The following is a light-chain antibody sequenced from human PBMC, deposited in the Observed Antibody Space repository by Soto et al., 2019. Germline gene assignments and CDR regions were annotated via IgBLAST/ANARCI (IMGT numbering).Light chain of an antibody. CDR3: MQGTHLYT. CDR1: HSLVYSDGNTF. J-gene: IGKJ2*01. V-gene: IGKV2-30*01. CDR2: KVS. Sequence: DVVLTQSPLSLPVTLGQPASISCSSSHSLVYSDGNTFLNWFQQRPGQSTRRLIYKVSNRDSGVPDRFSGSGSGTDFTLKISRVEAEDVGVYYCMQGTHLYTFGQGTKVDI.